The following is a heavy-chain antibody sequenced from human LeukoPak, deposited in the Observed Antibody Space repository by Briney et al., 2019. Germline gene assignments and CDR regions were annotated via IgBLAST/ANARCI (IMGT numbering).Heavy chain of an antibody. J-gene: IGHJ4*02. CDR2: IYHSGST. CDR1: GYSISSGYY. CDR3: AREDGGDGYPPDY. D-gene: IGHD5-24*01. Sequence: SETLSLTCTVSGYSISSGYYWGWIRQPPGKGLEWIGSIYHSGSTYYNPSLKSRVTISVDTSKNQFSLKLSSVTAADTAVYYCAREDGGDGYPPDYWGQGTLVTVSS. V-gene: IGHV4-38-2*02.